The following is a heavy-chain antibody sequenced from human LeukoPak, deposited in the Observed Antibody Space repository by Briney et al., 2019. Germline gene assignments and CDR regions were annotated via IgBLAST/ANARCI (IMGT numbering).Heavy chain of an antibody. CDR1: GYTFTGYY. Sequence: GASVKVSCKASGYTFTGYYMHWVRQAPGQGLEWMGWINPNTGGTNYAQKFQGRVTMTRDTSISTAYMELSRLTSDDTAFYYCARGGVAAAGPYAFDIWGQGTMVTVSS. CDR2: INPNTGGT. V-gene: IGHV1-2*02. CDR3: ARGGVAAAGPYAFDI. D-gene: IGHD6-13*01. J-gene: IGHJ3*02.